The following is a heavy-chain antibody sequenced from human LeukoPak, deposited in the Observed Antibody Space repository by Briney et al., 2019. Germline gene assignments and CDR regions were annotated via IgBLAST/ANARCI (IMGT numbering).Heavy chain of an antibody. J-gene: IGHJ4*02. V-gene: IGHV4-30-4*01. Sequence: SETLSLTCTVSGGSISSDDYYWSWIRQPPGKGLEWIGHIRYSGSTYYNPSLKSRLTLSVDTPKNQFSLKLSSVTAADTAVYYCARTTSSWDYYFDFRGQGTLVTVSS. CDR2: IRYSGST. CDR1: GGSISSDDYY. D-gene: IGHD6-13*01. CDR3: ARTTSSWDYYFDF.